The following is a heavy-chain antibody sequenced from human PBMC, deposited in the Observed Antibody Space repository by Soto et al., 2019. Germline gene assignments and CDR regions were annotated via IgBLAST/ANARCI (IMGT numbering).Heavy chain of an antibody. CDR1: GYTFGSYG. CDR3: ARGTNRSSMFGSLDI. Sequence: QVQLEQSGAEVKKPGAAVKVSCKSAGYTFGSYGINCVRQAPGQGLEWKGWISEYDGDTKYEQKAQGRVTMTTDTTTGTAYMDQRSLRSDDTGVYSCARGTNRSSMFGSLDIEGQGTMVTVSA. CDR2: ISEYDGDT. V-gene: IGHV1-18*01. J-gene: IGHJ3*02. D-gene: IGHD6-6*01.